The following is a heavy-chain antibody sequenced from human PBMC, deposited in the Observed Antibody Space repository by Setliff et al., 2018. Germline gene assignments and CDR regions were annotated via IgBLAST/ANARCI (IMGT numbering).Heavy chain of an antibody. D-gene: IGHD3-10*01. CDR1: GGPVSSTSHY. CDR2: VYYSGYT. J-gene: IGHJ1*01. CDR3: ARVDFTMIQGVLGL. V-gene: IGHV4-39*07. Sequence: SETLSLTCNASGGPVSSTSHYWGWLRQPPGKGMEWIGSVYYSGYTYYNPSLQSRVTISVDMSKNQFSMKLTSVTAADTAVYYCARVDFTMIQGVLGLWGQGTLVTVSS.